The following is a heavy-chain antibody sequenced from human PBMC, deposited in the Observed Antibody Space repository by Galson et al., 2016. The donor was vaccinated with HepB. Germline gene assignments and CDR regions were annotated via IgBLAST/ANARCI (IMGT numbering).Heavy chain of an antibody. V-gene: IGHV4-38-2*02. CDR3: ARGCYSGDCPMDY. CDR1: GYSISSGHY. J-gene: IGHJ4*02. CDR2: IYHSGST. D-gene: IGHD4-17*01. Sequence: SETLSLTCTVSGYSISSGHYWGWTRQPPGKGLEYIGSIYHSGSTYYNPSLKSRVTISVDTSKNQFSLRLSSVTAADTAVYYCARGCYSGDCPMDYWGQGTLVTVSS.